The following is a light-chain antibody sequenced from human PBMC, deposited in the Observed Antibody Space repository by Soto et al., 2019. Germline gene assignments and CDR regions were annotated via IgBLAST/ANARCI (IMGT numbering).Light chain of an antibody. CDR1: SSDVGGYNY. Sequence: QSALTQPPSASGSPGQSVTISCTGSSSDVGGYNYVSWYRQHPGKAPKLMIYEVTKRPSGVPDRFSGSRSGNTASLTVSGLQAEDEADYYRSSYAGSNNYVFGTGTKLTVL. CDR2: EVT. V-gene: IGLV2-8*01. CDR3: SSYAGSNNYV. J-gene: IGLJ1*01.